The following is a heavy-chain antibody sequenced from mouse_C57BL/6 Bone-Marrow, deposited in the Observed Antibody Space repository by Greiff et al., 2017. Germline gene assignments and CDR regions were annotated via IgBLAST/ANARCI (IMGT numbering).Heavy chain of an antibody. J-gene: IGHJ2*01. Sequence: VQLQQPGAELVMPGASVKLSCKASGFTFTSYWMHWVKQRPGQGLEWIGEIDPSASYTNSKQKFQGKSTLTVDKSSSTDYMQLSSRTSENSAVYYCARSRGNYFDYWGQGTTLTVSS. V-gene: IGHV1-69*01. CDR2: IDPSASYT. CDR3: ARSRGNYFDY. CDR1: GFTFTSYW.